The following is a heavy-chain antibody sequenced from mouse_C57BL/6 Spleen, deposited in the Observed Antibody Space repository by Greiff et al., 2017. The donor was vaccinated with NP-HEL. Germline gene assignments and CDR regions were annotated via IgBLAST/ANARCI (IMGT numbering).Heavy chain of an antibody. CDR2: ILPGSGST. V-gene: IGHV1-9*01. J-gene: IGHJ1*03. CDR1: GYTFTGYW. CDR3: ARGATVVSTDYWDFDV. Sequence: QVQLKESGAELMKPGASVKLSCKATGYTFTGYWIEWVKQRPGHGLEWIGEILPGSGSTNYNEKFKGKATFTADTSSNTAYMQLSSLTTDDSAIYYWARGATVVSTDYWDFDVWGTGTTVTVSS. D-gene: IGHD1-1*01.